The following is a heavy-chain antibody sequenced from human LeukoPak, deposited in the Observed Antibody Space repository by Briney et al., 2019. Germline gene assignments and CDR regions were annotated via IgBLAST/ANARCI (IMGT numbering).Heavy chain of an antibody. CDR1: GFTFSSYS. CDR2: IVGSGITT. Sequence: PGGSLRLSCAASGFTFSSYSMNWVRQAPGKGLEWVSGIVGSGITTYYADSVKGRFTISRDNSKNTLYLHMNGLRAEDTAVYYCAKGDQLVLYYYMDVWGKGNTVSVSS. D-gene: IGHD2-2*01. J-gene: IGHJ6*03. V-gene: IGHV3-NL1*01. CDR3: AKGDQLVLYYYMDV.